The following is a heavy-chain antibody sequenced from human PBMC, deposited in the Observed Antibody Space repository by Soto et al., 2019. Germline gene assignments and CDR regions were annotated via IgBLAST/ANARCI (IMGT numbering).Heavy chain of an antibody. CDR3: ARAIGAAGGY. CDR2: INQDASER. CDR1: GFTLSTYW. D-gene: IGHD6-13*01. V-gene: IGHV3-7*05. J-gene: IGHJ4*02. Sequence: PGGSLRLSCVASGFTLSTYWVSWVRQAPGKGLEWVANINQDASERYYMDSVKGRFTISRDNAENSVWLQMNSLGAEDTAVYYCARAIGAAGGYWGQGTLVTVS.